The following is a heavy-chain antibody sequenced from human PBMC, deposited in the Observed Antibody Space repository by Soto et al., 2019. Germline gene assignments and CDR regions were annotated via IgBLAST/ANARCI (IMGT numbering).Heavy chain of an antibody. CDR3: AKDPIVGRAYSAAVSGSWFDY. CDR2: VSFDGSNK. CDR1: GFTFSSYG. D-gene: IGHD6-19*01. Sequence: QVQVVESGGGVVQPGRSLRLSCAASGFTFSSYGMHWVRQAPGKGLEWVAVVSFDGSNKYYADSVKGRFTISRDNSKNTLYLQMNSLRAEDTAVYYCAKDPIVGRAYSAAVSGSWFDYWGQGTLVTVSS. V-gene: IGHV3-30*18. J-gene: IGHJ4*02.